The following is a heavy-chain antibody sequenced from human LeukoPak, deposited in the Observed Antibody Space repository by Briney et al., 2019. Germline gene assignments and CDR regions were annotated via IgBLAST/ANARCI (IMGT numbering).Heavy chain of an antibody. J-gene: IGHJ4*02. D-gene: IGHD1-26*01. CDR3: AKGTTKWELYDY. V-gene: IGHV3-23*01. Sequence: GGSLRLSCTASGFPFSDYSMNWVRQAPGKGLEWVSAISGSDDRTYYADSLKGRFTISRDNSKNTLYLQMNTLRVEDTAVYYCAKGTTKWELYDYWGQGTLVTVSS. CDR1: GFPFSDYS. CDR2: ISGSDDRT.